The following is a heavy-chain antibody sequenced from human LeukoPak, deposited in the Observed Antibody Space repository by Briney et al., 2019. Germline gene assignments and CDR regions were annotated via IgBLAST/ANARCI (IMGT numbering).Heavy chain of an antibody. CDR1: GFTFSDYY. D-gene: IGHD2-2*01. V-gene: IGHV3-11*04. CDR3: ARDACSSTSCYPMEYFQH. Sequence: GESLKISCAASGFTFSDYYMSWIRQAPGKGLEWVSYISSSGSTIYYADSVKGRFTISRDNAKNSLYLQMNSLRAEDTAVYYCARDACSSTSCYPMEYFQHWGQGTLVTVSS. J-gene: IGHJ1*01. CDR2: ISSSGSTI.